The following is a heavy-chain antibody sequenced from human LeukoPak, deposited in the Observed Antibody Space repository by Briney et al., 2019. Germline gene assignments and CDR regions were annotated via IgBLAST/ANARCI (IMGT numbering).Heavy chain of an antibody. Sequence: GASVKVSCKASGYTFSSYYIHWVRQAPGQGLEWMGTINPGRDSTSYAQKFQGRVIMTRDASTSTVDMDLSSLRSDDTAVCYCARDVGSGTYMFDFWGQGTLVTVSS. D-gene: IGHD6-19*01. CDR1: GYTFSSYY. J-gene: IGHJ4*02. V-gene: IGHV1-46*01. CDR2: INPGRDST. CDR3: ARDVGSGTYMFDF.